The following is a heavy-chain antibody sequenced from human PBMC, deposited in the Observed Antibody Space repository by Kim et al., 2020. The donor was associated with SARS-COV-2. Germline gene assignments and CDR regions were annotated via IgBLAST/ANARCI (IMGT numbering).Heavy chain of an antibody. CDR3: ARGQIYYDFWSGPSPYGMDV. CDR2: ISSSSSYI. J-gene: IGHJ6*02. Sequence: GGSLRLSCAASGFTFSSYSMNWVRQAPGMGLEWVSSISSSSSYIYYADSVKGRFTISRDNAKNSLYLQMNSLRAEDTAVYYCARGQIYYDFWSGPSPYGMDVWGQGTTVTVSS. CDR1: GFTFSSYS. D-gene: IGHD3-3*01. V-gene: IGHV3-21*01.